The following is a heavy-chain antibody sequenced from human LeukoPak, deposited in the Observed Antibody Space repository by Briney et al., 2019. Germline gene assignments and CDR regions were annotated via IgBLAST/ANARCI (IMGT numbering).Heavy chain of an antibody. D-gene: IGHD6-13*01. V-gene: IGHV4-39*07. J-gene: IGHJ5*02. CDR2: IYYSGST. CDR1: GGSISGSSYY. CDR3: ARQGSSSPLFGP. Sequence: SETLSLTCTVSGGSISGSSYYWGWIRQPPGKGLEWIGSIYYSGSTYYNPSLKNRVTISVDTSKNQFSLKLSSVTAADTAVYYCARQGSSSPLFGPWGQGTLVTVSS.